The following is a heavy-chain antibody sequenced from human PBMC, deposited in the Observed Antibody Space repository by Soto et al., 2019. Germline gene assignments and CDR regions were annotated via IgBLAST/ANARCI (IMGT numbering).Heavy chain of an antibody. J-gene: IGHJ6*02. CDR2: IGSSGGYI. Sequence: VLKAPAPGLEWVASIGSSGGYIFYADSVKGRFTISRDNAKKSLDLQINSLRAEDTAVYYCAREKKHQSLGCRFGMDVWGQGTTVTVSS. D-gene: IGHD2-2*01. CDR3: AREKKHQSLGCRFGMDV. V-gene: IGHV3-21*01.